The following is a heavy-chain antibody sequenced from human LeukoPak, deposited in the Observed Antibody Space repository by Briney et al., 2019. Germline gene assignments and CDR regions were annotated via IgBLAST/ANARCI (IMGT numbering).Heavy chain of an antibody. CDR3: ANSKTYYDFWSGPTDYYYYGMDV. CDR2: MNPNSGNT. Sequence: ASVKVSCKASGYTFTSNYIHWVRQATGQGLEWMGWMNPNSGNTGYAQKFQGRVTMTRNTSISTAYMELSSLRSEDTAVYYCANSKTYYDFWSGPTDYYYYGMDVWGQGTTVTVSS. CDR1: GYTFTSNY. J-gene: IGHJ6*02. D-gene: IGHD3-3*01. V-gene: IGHV1-8*02.